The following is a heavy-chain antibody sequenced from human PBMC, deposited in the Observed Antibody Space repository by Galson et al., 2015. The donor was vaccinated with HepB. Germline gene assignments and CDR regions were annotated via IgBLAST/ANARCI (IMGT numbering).Heavy chain of an antibody. J-gene: IGHJ4*02. CDR1: GGSISSSNW. CDR3: ARDPRYYDILTGYLYYFDY. CDR2: IYHSGST. Sequence: ETLSLTCAVSGGSISSSNWWSWVRQPPGKGLEWIGEIYHSGSTNYNPSLKSRVTISVDKSKNQFSLKLSSVTAADTAVYYCARDPRYYDILTGYLYYFDYWGQGTLVTVSS. D-gene: IGHD3-9*01. V-gene: IGHV4-4*02.